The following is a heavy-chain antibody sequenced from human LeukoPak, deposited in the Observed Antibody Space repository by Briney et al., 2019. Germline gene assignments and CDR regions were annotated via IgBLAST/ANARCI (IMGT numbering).Heavy chain of an antibody. Sequence: GGSLRLSCGASGFTFTTHAMAWVRQAPGKGLEWVSAISGDGGSTYYADSVKGRFTISRDNSKNTVYPQMNSLRAEDTAVYYCANQSPGWGQGTLVTVSS. CDR1: GFTFTTHA. V-gene: IGHV3-23*01. CDR2: ISGDGGST. CDR3: ANQSPG. J-gene: IGHJ4*02.